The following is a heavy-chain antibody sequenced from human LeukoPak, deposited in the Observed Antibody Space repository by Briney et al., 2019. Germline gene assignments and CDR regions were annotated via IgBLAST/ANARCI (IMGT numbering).Heavy chain of an antibody. J-gene: IGHJ4*02. CDR3: ARDLHYYDSSGYYYRDY. CDR1: GGTFSSYA. CDR2: IIPILGIA. D-gene: IGHD3-22*01. Sequence: SVKVSCKASGGTFSSYAISWVRQAPGQGLEWMGRIIPILGIANYAQKFQGRVTITADKSTSTAYMELSSLRSEDTAVYYCARDLHYYDSSGYYYRDYWGQGTLVTVSS. V-gene: IGHV1-69*04.